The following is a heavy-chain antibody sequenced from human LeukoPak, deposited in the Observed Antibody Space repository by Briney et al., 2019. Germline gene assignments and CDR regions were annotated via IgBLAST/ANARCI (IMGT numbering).Heavy chain of an antibody. J-gene: IGHJ3*02. CDR3: AKDWPSEWQQLPDYDAFDI. D-gene: IGHD6-13*01. CDR2: INSGGST. CDR1: GFTFSTYA. Sequence: GGSLRLSCAASGFTFSTYAMSWVRQAPGKGLEWVSAINSGGSTYYADSLKGRFTISSDNSKNTLYLQMNSLRADDTAVYYCAKDWPSEWQQLPDYDAFDIWGQGTMVTVSS. V-gene: IGHV3-23*01.